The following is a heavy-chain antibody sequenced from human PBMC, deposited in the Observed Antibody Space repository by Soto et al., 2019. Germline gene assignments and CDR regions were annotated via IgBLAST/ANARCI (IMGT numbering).Heavy chain of an antibody. D-gene: IGHD6-19*01. CDR2: ISYDGSNK. V-gene: IGHV3-30-3*01. CDR1: GFTFSSYA. J-gene: IGHJ4*02. CDR3: AKAERVVAGPLDY. Sequence: QPGGSLRLSCAASGFTFSSYAMHWVRQAPGKGLEWVAVISYDGSNKYYADSVKGRFTISRDNSKNTLYLQMNSLRAEDTAVYYCAKAERVVAGPLDYWGQGTLVTVSS.